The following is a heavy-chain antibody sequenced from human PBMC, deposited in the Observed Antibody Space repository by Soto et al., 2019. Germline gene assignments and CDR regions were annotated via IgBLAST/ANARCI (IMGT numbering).Heavy chain of an antibody. Sequence: GGSLRLSCAAYGFPFSTTDMSWVRQSPGKGLEWVSTIGGSGETTYCADSVKGRFTISRDNSKNSLYLQINSLRADDTALYYCAKNSGWFNTWGQGALVTVSS. D-gene: IGHD3-10*01. J-gene: IGHJ5*02. CDR2: IGGSGETT. CDR3: AKNSGWFNT. CDR1: GFPFSTTD. V-gene: IGHV3-23*01.